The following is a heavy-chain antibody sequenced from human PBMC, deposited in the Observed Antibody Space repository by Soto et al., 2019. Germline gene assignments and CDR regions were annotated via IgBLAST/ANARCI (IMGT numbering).Heavy chain of an antibody. CDR2: IIPMLDVT. J-gene: IGHJ4*02. CDR3: ARDSPIGSTFSGHDDIDS. Sequence: QVQVVQSGAEVKKPGASVRVSCKTCGSTFRNHIITWVRQAPGQGLEWMGRIIPMLDVTNYAQKFQGRVTITADKSTTTAYMEVSSLSSADTAVYYCARDSPIGSTFSGHDDIDSWGQGTLVTVSS. V-gene: IGHV1-69*08. CDR1: GSTFRNHI. D-gene: IGHD5-12*01.